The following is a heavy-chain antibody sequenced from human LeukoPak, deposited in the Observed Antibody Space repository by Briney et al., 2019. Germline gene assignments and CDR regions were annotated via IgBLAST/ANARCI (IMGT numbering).Heavy chain of an antibody. J-gene: IGHJ4*02. CDR3: AKPMTRTMVRGVPPSDY. CDR1: GFSFSTYG. D-gene: IGHD3-10*01. CDR2: VSGSGATT. V-gene: IGHV3-23*01. Sequence: PGGSLRLSCAASGFSFSTYGMHWVRQAPGKGLEWVSAVSGSGATTYYADSVKGRFTISRDNSKNTLYLQMNILRAEDTAVYYCAKPMTRTMVRGVPPSDYWGQGTLVTVSS.